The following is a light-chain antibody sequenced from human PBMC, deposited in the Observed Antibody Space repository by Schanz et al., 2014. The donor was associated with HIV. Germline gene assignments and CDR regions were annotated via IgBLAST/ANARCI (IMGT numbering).Light chain of an antibody. CDR1: QGIGNE. CDR3: QQYTKYPPFT. CDR2: AAS. Sequence: DIQMTQSPSSLSASVGDTVTITCRASQGIGNELGWYQQKPGKAPKRLIYAASFLQSEVPSRFIGSGSGTEFTLTISSLQPDDLATYYCQQYTKYPPFTFGQGTKLEIK. J-gene: IGKJ2*01. V-gene: IGKV1-17*01.